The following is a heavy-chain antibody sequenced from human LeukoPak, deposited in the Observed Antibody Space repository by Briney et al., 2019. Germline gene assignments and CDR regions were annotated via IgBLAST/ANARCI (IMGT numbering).Heavy chain of an antibody. V-gene: IGHV3-15*01. CDR2: KSKTDGGTT. CDR3: TTKVWSYYYYYGMDV. D-gene: IGHD3-3*01. Sequence: GGSLRLSCAASGFTFSNAWMSWVRQAPGKGLEWVGRKSKTDGGTTDYAAPVKGRFTISRDDSKNTLYLQMNSLKTEDTAVYCCTTKVWSYYYYYGMDVWGKGTTVTVSS. J-gene: IGHJ6*04. CDR1: GFTFSNAW.